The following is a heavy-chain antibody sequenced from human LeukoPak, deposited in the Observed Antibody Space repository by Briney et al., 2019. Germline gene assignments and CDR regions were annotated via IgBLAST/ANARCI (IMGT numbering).Heavy chain of an antibody. CDR2: ISYSGST. D-gene: IGHD3-22*01. J-gene: IGHJ4*02. Sequence: MPSETLSLTCTVSGGSISSSSHYWGWIRQPPGKGLEWIGSISYSGSTYYNPSLKSRVTISVDTSKTQFSLKLYSVTAADTAVYYCARAEAVGEVVTLDYWGQGTLVTVSS. CDR1: GGSISSSSHY. CDR3: ARAEAVGEVVTLDY. V-gene: IGHV4-39*07.